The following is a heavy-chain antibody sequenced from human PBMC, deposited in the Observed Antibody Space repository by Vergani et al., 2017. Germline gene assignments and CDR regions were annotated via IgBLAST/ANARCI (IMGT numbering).Heavy chain of an antibody. CDR3: TVGIAFDI. V-gene: IGHV3-30*03. D-gene: IGHD7-27*01. J-gene: IGHJ3*02. Sequence: QVQLVESGGGVVQPGRSLSLSCAASGFTFSSYGMHWVRQAPGKGLEWVAVISYDGSNKYYADSVKGRFTISRDNSKNTLYLQMNSLRAEDTAVYYCTVGIAFDIWGQGTMVTVSS. CDR2: ISYDGSNK. CDR1: GFTFSSYG.